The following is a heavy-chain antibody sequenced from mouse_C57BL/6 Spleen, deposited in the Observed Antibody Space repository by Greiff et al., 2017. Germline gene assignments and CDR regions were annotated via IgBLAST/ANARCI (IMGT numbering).Heavy chain of an antibody. CDR2: ISSGSSTI. CDR3: ARPDGYYGYWYFDV. D-gene: IGHD2-3*01. Sequence: DVKLVESGGGLVKPGGSLKLSCAASGFTFSDYGMHWVRQAPEKGLEWVAYISSGSSTIYYADTVKGRFTISRDNAKNTLFLQMTSLRSEDTAMYYCARPDGYYGYWYFDVWGTGTTVTVSS. V-gene: IGHV5-17*01. CDR1: GFTFSDYG. J-gene: IGHJ1*03.